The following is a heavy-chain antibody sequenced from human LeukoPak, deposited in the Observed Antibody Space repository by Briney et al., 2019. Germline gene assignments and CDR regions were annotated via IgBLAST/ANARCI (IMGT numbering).Heavy chain of an antibody. V-gene: IGHV1-2*02. D-gene: IGHD5-18*01. CDR3: ARVPLDGYAHSY. J-gene: IGHJ4*02. CDR2: INPNSGGT. Sequence: GASVKVSCKASGYTFTGYYMHWVRHAPGQGLEWMGWINPNSGGTNYAQKFQGRVTMTRDTSISTAYMELSRLRSDDTAVYYCARVPLDGYAHSYWGQGTLVTVSS. CDR1: GYTFTGYY.